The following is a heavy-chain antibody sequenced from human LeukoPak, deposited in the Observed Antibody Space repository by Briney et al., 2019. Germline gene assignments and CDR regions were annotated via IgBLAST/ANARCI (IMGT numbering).Heavy chain of an antibody. D-gene: IGHD3-10*01. CDR1: GFTFSSYS. J-gene: IGHJ4*02. CDR3: ARVVGSGSYDY. Sequence: GGSLRLSCAASGFTFSSYSMNWVRQAPGKGLEWVSSISSSSSYIYYADSVKGRFTISRDNARNSLYLQMNSLRAEDTAVYYCARVVGSGSYDYWGQGTLVTVSS. CDR2: ISSSSSYI. V-gene: IGHV3-21*01.